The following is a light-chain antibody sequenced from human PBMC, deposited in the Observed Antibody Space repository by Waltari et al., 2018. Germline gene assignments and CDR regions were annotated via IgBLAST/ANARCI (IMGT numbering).Light chain of an antibody. CDR2: VNSDGSH. J-gene: IGLJ3*02. CDR1: SGYSTNV. Sequence: QLVLTQSPSASASLGAPVKLTCTLSSGYSTNVIAWLQKRPEKGPRYLMKVNSDGSHNKGDEIPDRFSGSSSGAERYLTISSLQSEDEADYYCQTGGHGTWVFGGGTKLTVL. V-gene: IGLV4-69*01. CDR3: QTGGHGTWV.